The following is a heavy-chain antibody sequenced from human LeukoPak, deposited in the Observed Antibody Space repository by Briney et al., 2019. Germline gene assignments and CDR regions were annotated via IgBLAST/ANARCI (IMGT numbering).Heavy chain of an antibody. Sequence: SETLSLTCTVSGGSISTYYWSWIRQPPGKELEWIGYIYYTGSTNYNPSLKSRVTISVDTSKNQFSLKLSSVTAADTAVYYCATSDYDILTGYYTNWFDPWGQGTLVTVSS. D-gene: IGHD3-9*01. V-gene: IGHV4-59*08. CDR2: IYYTGST. CDR3: ATSDYDILTGYYTNWFDP. J-gene: IGHJ5*02. CDR1: GGSISTYY.